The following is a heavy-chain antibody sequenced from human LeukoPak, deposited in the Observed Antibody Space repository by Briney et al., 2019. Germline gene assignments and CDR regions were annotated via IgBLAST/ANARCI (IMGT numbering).Heavy chain of an antibody. V-gene: IGHV4-4*02. Sequence: SETLSLTCAVSGGSISSSNWWSWVRQPPGKGLEWIGEIYRSGSTNYNPSLKSRVTISVDKSKNQFSLKLSSVTAADTAMYYCARYRGASGYHFDYWGQGTLVTVSS. D-gene: IGHD5-12*01. CDR3: ARYRGASGYHFDY. CDR2: IYRSGST. J-gene: IGHJ4*02. CDR1: GGSISSSNW.